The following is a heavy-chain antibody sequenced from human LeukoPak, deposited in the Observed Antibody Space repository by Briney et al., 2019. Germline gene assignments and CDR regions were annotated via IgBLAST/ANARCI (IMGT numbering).Heavy chain of an antibody. CDR3: ASLEPNGWFDP. V-gene: IGHV4-61*05. CDR1: GDSISSSGSY. D-gene: IGHD1-1*01. J-gene: IGHJ5*02. CDR2: IYYSGST. Sequence: SQTLSLTCTVSGDSISSSGSYWTWIRQPPGKGLEWIGYIYYSGSTNYNSSLKSRVTISVDTSKNQFSLKLSSVTAADTAVYYCASLEPNGWFDPWGQGTLVTVSS.